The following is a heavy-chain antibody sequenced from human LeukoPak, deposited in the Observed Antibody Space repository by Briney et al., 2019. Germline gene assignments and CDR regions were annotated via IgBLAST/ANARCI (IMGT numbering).Heavy chain of an antibody. CDR1: GGSISSGGYY. J-gene: IGHJ4*02. Sequence: SQTLSLTCTVSGGSISSGGYYWSWIRQHPGKGLEWIGYIYYSGSTYYNPSLKSRVTISVDTSKNQFSLKLSSVTAADTAVYYCARNSKKRYYDSSGYTINYWGQGTLDTVSS. V-gene: IGHV4-31*03. CDR3: ARNSKKRYYDSSGYTINY. CDR2: IYYSGST. D-gene: IGHD3-22*01.